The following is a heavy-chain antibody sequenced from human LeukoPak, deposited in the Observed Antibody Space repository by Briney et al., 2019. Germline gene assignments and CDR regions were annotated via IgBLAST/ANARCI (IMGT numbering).Heavy chain of an antibody. J-gene: IGHJ4*02. CDR3: ARGIVATILGY. CDR1: GGSISSYY. D-gene: IGHD5-12*01. Sequence: SETLSLTCTVSGGSISSYYWSWIRQPPGKGLERIGYIYYSGSTNYNPSLKSRVTISVDTSKNQFSLKLSSVTAADTAVYYCARGIVATILGYWGQGTLVTVSS. CDR2: IYYSGST. V-gene: IGHV4-59*01.